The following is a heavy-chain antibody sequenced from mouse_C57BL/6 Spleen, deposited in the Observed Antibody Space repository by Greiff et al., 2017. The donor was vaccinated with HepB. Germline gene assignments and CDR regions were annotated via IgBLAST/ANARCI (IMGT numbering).Heavy chain of an antibody. Sequence: EVKLMESGGDLVKPGGSLKLSCAASGFTFSSYGMSWVRQTPDKRLEWVATISSGGSYTYYPDSVKGRFTISRDNAKNTLYLQMSSLKSDTAMYYCARQGFYDGGAYWGQGTLVTVSA. V-gene: IGHV5-6*01. CDR1: GFTFSSYG. J-gene: IGHJ3*01. D-gene: IGHD2-3*01. CDR3: ARQGFYDGGAY. CDR2: ISSGGSYT.